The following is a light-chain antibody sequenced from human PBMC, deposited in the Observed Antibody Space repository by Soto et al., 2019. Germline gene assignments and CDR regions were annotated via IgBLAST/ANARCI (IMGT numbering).Light chain of an antibody. CDR2: DAS. V-gene: IGKV3-11*01. J-gene: IGKJ4*01. CDR1: QSVGLS. CDR3: QQRSNWPPLT. Sequence: EVLLAQSPATLSLSPGGRATLSCRASQSVGLSLAWYQQKPGQAPRLLIYDASERASGIPARFSGSGSGTDFTLTLSSLEPEDFAVYYCQQRSNWPPLTFGGGTKVDI.